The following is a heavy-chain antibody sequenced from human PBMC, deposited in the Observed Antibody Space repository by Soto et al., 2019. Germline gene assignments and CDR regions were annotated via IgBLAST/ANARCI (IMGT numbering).Heavy chain of an antibody. D-gene: IGHD6-13*01. CDR3: ARESIAEAGTGGGWFDP. CDR1: GYTFTSYA. J-gene: IGHJ5*02. V-gene: IGHV7-4-1*01. CDR2: INTNTGNP. Sequence: QVQLVQSGSELKKPGASVKVSCKASGYTFTSYAMNWVRQAPGQGLEWMGWINTNTGNPTYAQGFTGRFVFSLDTSVSTAYLQICSLKAEDTAVYYCARESIAEAGTGGGWFDPWGQGTLVTVSS.